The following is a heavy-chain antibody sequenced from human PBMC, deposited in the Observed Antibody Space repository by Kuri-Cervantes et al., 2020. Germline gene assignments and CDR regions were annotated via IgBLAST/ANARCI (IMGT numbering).Heavy chain of an antibody. CDR1: GFTFSSYG. D-gene: IGHD2-2*01. J-gene: IGHJ5*02. CDR3: ARILGVPAAPNWFGP. CDR2: ISYDGSNK. V-gene: IGHV3-30*03. Sequence: GESLKISCAASGFTFSSYGMHWVRQAPGKGLEWVAVISYDGSNKYYADSVKGRFTISRDNSKNTLYLQMNSLRAEDTAVYYCARILGVPAAPNWFGPWGQGTLVTVSS.